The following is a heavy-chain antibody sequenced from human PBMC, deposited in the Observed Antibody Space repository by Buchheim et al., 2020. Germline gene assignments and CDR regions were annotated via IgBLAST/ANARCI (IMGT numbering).Heavy chain of an antibody. D-gene: IGHD2-8*01. J-gene: IGHJ4*02. CDR2: IDRSGGSP. Sequence: EVQLVESGRGLVQPGMSLRLSCEGSGFTFRNNAMHWVRQAPGKGLEWIAHIDRSGGSPFYAASVKGRFTISRDNDKNSLYLQMYSLRDEDTAVYYCARDLMGYLFDYCGQGTL. V-gene: IGHV3-48*02. CDR3: ARDLMGYLFDY. CDR1: GFTFRNNA.